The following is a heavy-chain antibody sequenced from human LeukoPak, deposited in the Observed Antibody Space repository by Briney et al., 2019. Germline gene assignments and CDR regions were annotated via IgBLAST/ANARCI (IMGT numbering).Heavy chain of an antibody. CDR1: GGSFSGYY. CDR3: ARGLSYGDYDV. V-gene: IGHV4-34*01. CDR2: INHSGST. J-gene: IGHJ4*02. D-gene: IGHD4-17*01. Sequence: SETLSLTCAVYGGSFSGYYWSWIRQPPGKGLEWIGEINHSGSTNYNPSLKSRVTISVDTSKNQFSLKLSSVTAADTAAYYCARGLSYGDYDVWGQGTLVTVSS.